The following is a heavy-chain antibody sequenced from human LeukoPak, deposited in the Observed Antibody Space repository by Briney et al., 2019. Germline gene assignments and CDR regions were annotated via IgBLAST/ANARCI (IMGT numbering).Heavy chain of an antibody. V-gene: IGHV1-69*13. Sequence: SVKVSCKASGGTFSSYAISWVRQAPGQGLEWMGGIIPIFGTANYAQKFQGRVTITADESTSTAYMELSSLRSEDTAVYYCGTWMTGYFYYYGMDVWGQGTTVTVS. CDR1: GGTFSSYA. CDR2: IIPIFGTA. J-gene: IGHJ6*02. CDR3: GTWMTGYFYYYGMDV. D-gene: IGHD3-9*01.